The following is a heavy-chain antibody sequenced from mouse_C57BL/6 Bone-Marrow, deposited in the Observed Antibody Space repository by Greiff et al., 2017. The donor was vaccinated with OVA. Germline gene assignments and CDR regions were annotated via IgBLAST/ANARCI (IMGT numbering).Heavy chain of an antibody. V-gene: IGHV1-64*01. CDR2: IHPNSGST. Sequence: QVQLQQPGAELVKPGASVKLSCKASGYTFTSYWMHWVKQRPGQGLEWIGMIHPNSGSTNYNEKFKRKATLTVDKSSSTAYMQLSSLTSEDSAVYYCARAGTAPDVWGTGTTVTVSA. CDR1: GYTFTSYW. D-gene: IGHD4-1*01. CDR3: ARAGTAPDV. J-gene: IGHJ1*03.